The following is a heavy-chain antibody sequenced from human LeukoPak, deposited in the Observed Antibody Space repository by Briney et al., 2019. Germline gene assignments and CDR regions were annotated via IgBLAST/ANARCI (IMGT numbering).Heavy chain of an antibody. D-gene: IGHD3-3*01. Sequence: GGSLRLSCAASGCAFSYHVMHWVRQAPGKGLEWVAAIWSDGTNTNYADSVKGRFTISRYISRNTLYLQLNSLRAEDTAVYYCAINFRSAYYFFDFWGQGILVTVSS. CDR2: IWSDGTNT. V-gene: IGHV3-33*01. CDR3: AINFRSAYYFFDF. CDR1: GCAFSYHV. J-gene: IGHJ4*02.